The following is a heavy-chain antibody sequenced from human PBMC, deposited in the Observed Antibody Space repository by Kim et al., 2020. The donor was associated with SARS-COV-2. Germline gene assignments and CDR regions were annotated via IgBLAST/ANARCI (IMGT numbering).Heavy chain of an antibody. J-gene: IGHJ4*02. V-gene: IGHV3-21*01. D-gene: IGHD1-26*01. CDR3: ARDFHQWELDFDY. Sequence: YADSVKGRFTISRDNAKNSLYLQMNSLRAEDTAVYYCARDFHQWELDFDYWGQGTLVTVSS.